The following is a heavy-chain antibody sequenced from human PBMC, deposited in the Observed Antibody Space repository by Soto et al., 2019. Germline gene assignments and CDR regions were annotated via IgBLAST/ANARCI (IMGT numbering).Heavy chain of an antibody. D-gene: IGHD2-15*01. Sequence: LSLTCPVSDGSIITYYWSCFRQPPGKGLEWIGYIYYTGSTSYNPSLKSRVTISLDTSKHHFSLKLSSVTAADTAVYYCARHCSGGSCYLNFDYWGQGTLVTVSS. V-gene: IGHV4-59*01. J-gene: IGHJ4*02. CDR1: DGSIITYY. CDR3: ARHCSGGSCYLNFDY. CDR2: IYYTGST.